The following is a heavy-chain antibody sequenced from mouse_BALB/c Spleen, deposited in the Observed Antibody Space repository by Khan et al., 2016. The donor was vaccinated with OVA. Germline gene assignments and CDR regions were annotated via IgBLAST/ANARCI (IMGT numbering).Heavy chain of an antibody. V-gene: IGHV1-63*02. Sequence: QVQLKQSGAELLRPGTSVKMSCKAGGYTFTNYLIGWVKQRPGHGLEWIGDIYPGVYYTNYNEKFKAKATLTADTSSSTVFMQLSSLTFEDSAIYYCARYPCWYFDVWGAGTTVTVSS. CDR3: ARYPCWYFDV. CDR2: IYPGVYYT. CDR1: GYTFTNYL. J-gene: IGHJ1*01.